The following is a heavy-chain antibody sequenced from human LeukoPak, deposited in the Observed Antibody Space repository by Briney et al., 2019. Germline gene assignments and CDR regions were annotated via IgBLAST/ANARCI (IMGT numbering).Heavy chain of an antibody. J-gene: IGHJ4*02. CDR1: GYTFTGYY. CDR3: ARGWGLRYFDWLPFDY. V-gene: IGHV1-2*02. CDR2: INPNSGGT. D-gene: IGHD3-9*01. Sequence: GASVKVSCKASGYTFTGYYMHWVRQAPGQGLEWMGWINPNSGGTNYAQKFQGRVTMTRDTSISTAYMELSRLRSDDTAVYYCARGWGLRYFDWLPFDYWGQGTLVTVSS.